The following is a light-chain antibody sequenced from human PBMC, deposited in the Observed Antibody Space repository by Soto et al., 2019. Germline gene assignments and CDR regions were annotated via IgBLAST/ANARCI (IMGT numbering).Light chain of an antibody. CDR1: SSDVGGYNY. Sequence: QSALTQPASVSGSPGQSITISCSGTSSDVGGYNYVSWYQQHPAKAPKLMLYEVTSRPSGVSNRFSGSKSGNTASLTISGLQAEDEADYYGSSYTSSSSRVFGAGTKLTVL. CDR2: EVT. V-gene: IGLV2-14*01. CDR3: SSYTSSSSRV. J-gene: IGLJ1*01.